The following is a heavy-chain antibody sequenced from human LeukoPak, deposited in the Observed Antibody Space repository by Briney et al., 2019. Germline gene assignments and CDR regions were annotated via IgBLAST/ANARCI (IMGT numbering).Heavy chain of an antibody. CDR2: IYYSGYT. CDR3: ASRPRPRGYSYGKARDY. CDR1: GGSISSSSDY. Sequence: PSETLSLTCTVSGGSISSSSDYWGWIRQPPGKGLEWIASIYYSGYTYYNPSLKSRVTISIDTSRNQFSLRLSSVTAADTAVYYCASRPRPRGYSYGKARDYWGQGTLVTVSS. J-gene: IGHJ4*02. V-gene: IGHV4-39*07. D-gene: IGHD5-18*01.